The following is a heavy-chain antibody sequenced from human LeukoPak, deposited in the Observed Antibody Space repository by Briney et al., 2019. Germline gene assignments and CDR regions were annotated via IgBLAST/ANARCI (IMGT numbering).Heavy chain of an antibody. J-gene: IGHJ4*02. CDR2: IKPDGSEK. CDR1: GFTFSDYW. V-gene: IGHV3-7*04. CDR3: ARDSGSH. D-gene: IGHD1-26*01. Sequence: PGGSLRLSCAASGFTFSDYWMTWVRQAPGKGLEWVGNIKPDGSEKNYVDSVKGRFTISRDNAKNSLFLQMNSLRGEDTAVYYCARDSGSHWGQGTLVTVSS.